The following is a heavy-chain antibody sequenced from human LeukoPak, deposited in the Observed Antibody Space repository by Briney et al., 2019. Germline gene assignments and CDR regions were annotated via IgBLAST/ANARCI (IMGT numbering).Heavy chain of an antibody. J-gene: IGHJ3*02. CDR2: ISYDGSNK. D-gene: IGHD1-26*01. CDR3: ASTVGATFISAFDI. CDR1: GFTFSSYA. Sequence: RSGGSLRLSCAASGFTFSSYAMHWVRQAPGKGLEWVAVISYDGSNKYYADSVKGRFTISRDNSKNTLYLQMNSLRAEDTAVYYCASTVGATFISAFDIWGQGTMVTVSS. V-gene: IGHV3-30*04.